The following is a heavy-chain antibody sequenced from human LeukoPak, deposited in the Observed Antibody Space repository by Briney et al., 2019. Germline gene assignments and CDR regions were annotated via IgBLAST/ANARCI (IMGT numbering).Heavy chain of an antibody. V-gene: IGHV3-23*01. J-gene: IGHJ4*02. D-gene: IGHD4-11*01. CDR3: AKDVLPTVWSPEY. Sequence: PGVSLRLSCAASGFTFSTYAMSWVRQAPGKGLEWVSAISGSGGSTYYADSVKGRFTISRDNSKNTVDLQMNSLRAEDTAVYYCAKDVLPTVWSPEYWGQGTLVTVSS. CDR1: GFTFSTYA. CDR2: ISGSGGST.